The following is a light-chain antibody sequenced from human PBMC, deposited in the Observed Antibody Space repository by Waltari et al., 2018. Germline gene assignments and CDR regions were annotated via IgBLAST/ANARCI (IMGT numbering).Light chain of an antibody. V-gene: IGKV1-12*01. CDR2: GAS. CDR1: QDINNF. CDR3: QQANSFVPLT. Sequence: DIQMTQSPSSVFASVGDRVTITCRASQDINNFLDWYQQKPGKAPYLLIYGASVLQSGVPARFSGSGSMTNFTLTINSLQPEDFATYFCQQANSFVPLTFGGGTRVQIK. J-gene: IGKJ4*01.